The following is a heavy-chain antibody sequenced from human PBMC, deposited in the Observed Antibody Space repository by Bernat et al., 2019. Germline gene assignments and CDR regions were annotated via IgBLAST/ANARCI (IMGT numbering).Heavy chain of an antibody. CDR1: GYSISSGYY. CDR3: ARVGDNWNHYYYYMDV. J-gene: IGHJ6*03. V-gene: IGHV4-38-2*01. Sequence: QVQLQESGPGLVKPSETLSLTCAVSGYSISSGYYWGWIRQPPGKGLEWIGSIYHSGSTYYNPSLKSRVTISVDTSKNQFSLKLSSVTAADTAVYYCARVGDNWNHYYYYMDVWGKGTTVTVSS. D-gene: IGHD1-20*01. CDR2: IYHSGST.